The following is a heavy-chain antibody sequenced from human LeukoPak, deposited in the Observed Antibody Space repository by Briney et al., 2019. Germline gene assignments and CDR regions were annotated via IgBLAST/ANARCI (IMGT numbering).Heavy chain of an antibody. J-gene: IGHJ4*02. CDR1: GFMFTDHA. CDR2: ISGSGTTT. V-gene: IGHV3-23*01. D-gene: IGHD3-10*01. CDR3: ARVLTLWFGALDY. Sequence: GGSLRLSCAASGFMFTDHALSWVRQAPGKGLEWVSSISGSGTTTYYAESVRGRFTISRDNSKNTVYLQMNSLRADDTALYYCARVLTLWFGALDYWGREEWSAS.